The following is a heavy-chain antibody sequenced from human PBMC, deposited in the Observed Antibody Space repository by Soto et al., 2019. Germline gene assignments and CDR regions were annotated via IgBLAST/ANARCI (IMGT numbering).Heavy chain of an antibody. Sequence: SETLSLTCAVSGGSISGGGFSWSWIRQPPGKGLEWIGYILHTGGTQYNPSLKSRVSMSVDKSKNQFSLHLTSVTAADTAVYYCARVQFGEVFDYWGRGALVPVS. CDR2: ILHTGGT. J-gene: IGHJ4*02. CDR3: ARVQFGEVFDY. CDR1: GGSISGGGFS. D-gene: IGHD3-10*01. V-gene: IGHV4-30-2*01.